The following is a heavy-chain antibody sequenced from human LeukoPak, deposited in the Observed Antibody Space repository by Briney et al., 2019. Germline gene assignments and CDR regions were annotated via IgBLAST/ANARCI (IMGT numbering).Heavy chain of an antibody. D-gene: IGHD3-10*01. J-gene: IGHJ3*02. V-gene: IGHV4-39*01. CDR3: ARPASEAGPAGPTDAFDI. CDR1: GGSISSGSYY. CDR2: IYYSGST. Sequence: ASETLSLTCTVSGGSISSGSYYWGWIRQPPGKGLEWIGSIYYSGSTYYNASLKSRVTISVDTSKNQFSLKLSSVTAADTAVYYCARPASEAGPAGPTDAFDIWGQGTMVTVSS.